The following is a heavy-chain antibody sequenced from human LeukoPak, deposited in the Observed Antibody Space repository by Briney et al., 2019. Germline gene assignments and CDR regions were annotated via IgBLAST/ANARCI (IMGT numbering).Heavy chain of an antibody. CDR2: TYYSGST. Sequence: SETLSLTCTVSGGSISSSSYYWGWIRQPPGKGLEWIGSTYYSGSTYYNPSLKSRVTISVDTSKNQFSLKLSSVTAADTAVYYCARQFSYYDFWSGYPFDYWGQGTLVTVSS. J-gene: IGHJ4*02. CDR3: ARQFSYYDFWSGYPFDY. CDR1: GGSISSSSYY. V-gene: IGHV4-39*01. D-gene: IGHD3-3*01.